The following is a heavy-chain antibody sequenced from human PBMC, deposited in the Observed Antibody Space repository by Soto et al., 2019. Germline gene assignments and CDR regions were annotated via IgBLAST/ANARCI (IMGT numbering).Heavy chain of an antibody. J-gene: IGHJ5*02. V-gene: IGHV2-5*02. D-gene: IGHD1-20*01. CDR1: GFSLQTNGAG. CDR3: AHRDPQFQSNWNGGWFDP. Sequence: QITLKESGPTLVTPTQTLTLTCSFSGFSLQTNGAGVGWIRQPPGKALEWLALVYWDDDKRYSPSLRTRLTITKDTSKHLVVLTMTNMDPVDTATYYCAHRDPQFQSNWNGGWFDPWGQGTLVTVSS. CDR2: VYWDDDK.